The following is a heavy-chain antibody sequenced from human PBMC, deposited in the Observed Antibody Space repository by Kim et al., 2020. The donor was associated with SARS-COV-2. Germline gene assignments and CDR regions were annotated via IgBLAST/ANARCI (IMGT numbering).Heavy chain of an antibody. D-gene: IGHD3-3*01. CDR1: GFFFHTYT. CDR2: ISYDGSDK. Sequence: GGSLRLSCAASGFFFHTYTMHWVRQAPGEGLEWVAVISYDGSDKSYIDSVKGRFPISRDNPKNTLYLQMDSLRPEDTAVYYCARAPRPYIIFYWFYPWC. J-gene: IGHJ5*02. V-gene: IGHV3-30*04. CDR3: ARAPRPYIIFYWFYP.